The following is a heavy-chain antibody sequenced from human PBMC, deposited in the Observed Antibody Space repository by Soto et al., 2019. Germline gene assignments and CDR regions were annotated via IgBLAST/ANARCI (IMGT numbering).Heavy chain of an antibody. CDR1: GGSISSGDYY. CDR3: ARGGRTILGWYFDY. J-gene: IGHJ4*02. D-gene: IGHD3-3*01. Sequence: PSETLSLPCTVSGGSISSGDYYWSWIRQPPGKGLEWIGYIDYSGSTYYNPSLKSRVTISVDTSKNQFSLKLSLGTAENTAVYYRARGGRTILGWYFDYWGQGTLVTVSS. V-gene: IGHV4-30-4*02. CDR2: IDYSGST.